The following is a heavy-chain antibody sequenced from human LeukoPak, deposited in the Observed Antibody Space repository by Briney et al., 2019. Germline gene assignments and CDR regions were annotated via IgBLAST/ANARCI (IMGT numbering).Heavy chain of an antibody. J-gene: IGHJ4*02. Sequence: GASVKVSCKASGSTFTGHYMHWVRQAPGQGLEWMGWINPNSGGTSYAQTFRGRVTMTRDTSISTTYMELSRLRSDDTAVYYCARDRYYGSGSYVGDYWGQRTLVTVSS. V-gene: IGHV1-2*02. CDR3: ARDRYYGSGSYVGDY. D-gene: IGHD3-10*01. CDR2: INPNSGGT. CDR1: GSTFTGHY.